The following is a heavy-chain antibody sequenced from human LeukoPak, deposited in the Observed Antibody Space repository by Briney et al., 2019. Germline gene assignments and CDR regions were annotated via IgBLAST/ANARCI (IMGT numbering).Heavy chain of an antibody. D-gene: IGHD6-19*01. CDR1: GFTFSAHS. J-gene: IGHJ4*02. V-gene: IGHV3-21*01. CDR2: ISSRSSYI. CDR3: VRRAVSGEEALDFDY. Sequence: GGSLRLSCAASGFTFSAHSMNWVRQAPGKGLEWVASISSRSSYIYYGGSVKGRFTVSRDNARNSVYLQMNSLRVEDTAVYYCVRRAVSGEEALDFDYWGQGTLVTDSS.